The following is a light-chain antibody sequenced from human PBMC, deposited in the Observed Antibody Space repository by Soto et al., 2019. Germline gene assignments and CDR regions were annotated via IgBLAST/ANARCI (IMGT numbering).Light chain of an antibody. CDR3: SSYAASNNFYFV. CDR1: SSDVGGYNY. V-gene: IGLV2-8*01. CDR2: EVT. Sequence: QSALTQPPSASGSPGQSVTISCTGTSSDVGGYNYVSWYQQYPGRAPKLMIYEVTKRPSGVPDRFSGSKSGNTASLTVSGLHAEDEDDYYCSSYAASNNFYFVFGGGTTLTVL. J-gene: IGLJ3*02.